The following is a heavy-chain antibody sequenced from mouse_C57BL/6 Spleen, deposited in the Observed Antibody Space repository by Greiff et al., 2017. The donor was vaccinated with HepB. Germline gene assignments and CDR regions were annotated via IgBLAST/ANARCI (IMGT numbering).Heavy chain of an antibody. CDR2: IYLGDGDT. CDR3: ARDYYGSSYNYAMDY. D-gene: IGHD1-1*01. J-gene: IGHJ4*01. Sequence: VKLMESGPELVKPGASVKISCKASGYAFSSSWMNWVKQRPGKGLEWIGRIYLGDGDTNYNGKFKGKATRTADKSSSTAYMQLSSLTSEDSAVYFCARDYYGSSYNYAMDYWGQGTSVTVSS. CDR1: GYAFSSSW. V-gene: IGHV1-82*01.